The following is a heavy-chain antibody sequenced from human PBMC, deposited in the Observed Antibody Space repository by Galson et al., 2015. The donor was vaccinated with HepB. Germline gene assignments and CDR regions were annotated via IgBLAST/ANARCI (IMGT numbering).Heavy chain of an antibody. J-gene: IGHJ4*02. CDR3: ARGRAAAGVGYFDY. CDR1: GDSVSSDSDA. V-gene: IGHV6-1*01. CDR2: TYYRSKWYN. D-gene: IGHD6-13*01. Sequence: CAISGDSVSSDSDAWNWIRQSPSRGLEWLGRTYYRSKWYNDYAVSVKSRITINPDTSKNQFSLQLNSVTPDDTAVYYCARGRAAAGVGYFDYWGQGTLVTVSS.